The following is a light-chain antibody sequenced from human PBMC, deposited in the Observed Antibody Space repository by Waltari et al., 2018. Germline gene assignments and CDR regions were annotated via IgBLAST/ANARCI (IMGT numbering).Light chain of an antibody. CDR1: SSNIGVEN. Sequence: QSVLTQPPSASGTPGPRVTIFCSGSSSNIGVENVNWFQQFPGTAPNLLIYSSIQRPSGVPDRFSGSKSGTSASLAINGLQSDDEADYYCAAWDRSLRIVVFGGGTKLTVL. CDR2: SSI. J-gene: IGLJ2*01. V-gene: IGLV1-44*01. CDR3: AAWDRSLRIVV.